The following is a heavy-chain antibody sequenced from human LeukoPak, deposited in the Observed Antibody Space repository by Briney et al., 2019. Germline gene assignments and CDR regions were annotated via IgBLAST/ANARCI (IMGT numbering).Heavy chain of an antibody. J-gene: IGHJ6*02. CDR2: ISWNSGSI. D-gene: IGHD6-19*01. Sequence: PGGSLRLSCAASGFTFDDYAMHWVRQAPGKGLEWVSGISWNSGSIGYADSVKGRFTISRDNAKNSLYLQMNSLRAEDTALYYCAKGAVHYYYYYGMDVWGQGTTVTVSS. V-gene: IGHV3-9*01. CDR1: GFTFDDYA. CDR3: AKGAVHYYYYYGMDV.